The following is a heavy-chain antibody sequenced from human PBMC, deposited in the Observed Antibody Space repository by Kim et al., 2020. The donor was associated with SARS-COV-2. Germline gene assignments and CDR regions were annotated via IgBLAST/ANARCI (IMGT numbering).Heavy chain of an antibody. J-gene: IGHJ5*02. D-gene: IGHD4-17*01. Sequence: TYSPSFQGDVTISADKSISTAYLQWSSLKASDTAMYYCARQEDYGGRFDPWGQGTLVTVSS. CDR3: ARQEDYGGRFDP. V-gene: IGHV5-10-1*01.